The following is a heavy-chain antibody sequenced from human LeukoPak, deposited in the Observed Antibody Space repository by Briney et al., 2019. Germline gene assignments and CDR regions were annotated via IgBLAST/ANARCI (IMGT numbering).Heavy chain of an antibody. CDR2: ISSNGGST. CDR3: ARPLWFGELGY. Sequence: GGSLRLSCAASGFTFSSYAMHWVRQAPGKGLEYVSAISSNGGSTYYANSVKGGFTISRDNSKNTLYLQMGSLRAEDMAVYYCARPLWFGELGYWGQGTLVTVSS. V-gene: IGHV3-64*01. J-gene: IGHJ4*02. D-gene: IGHD3-10*01. CDR1: GFTFSSYA.